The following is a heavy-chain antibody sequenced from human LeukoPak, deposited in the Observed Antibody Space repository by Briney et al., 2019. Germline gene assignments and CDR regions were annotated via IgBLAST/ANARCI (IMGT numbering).Heavy chain of an antibody. CDR3: ARVSRGQLVRDAFDI. CDR2: INPSGGST. J-gene: IGHJ3*02. Sequence: GASVKVSCKASGYTFTSYYMHWVRQAPGQGLEWMGIINPSGGSTSYAQKFQGRVTMTRDMSTSTVYMELSSLRSEDTAVYYCARVSRGQLVRDAFDIWGQGTMVTVSS. D-gene: IGHD6-6*01. CDR1: GYTFTSYY. V-gene: IGHV1-46*01.